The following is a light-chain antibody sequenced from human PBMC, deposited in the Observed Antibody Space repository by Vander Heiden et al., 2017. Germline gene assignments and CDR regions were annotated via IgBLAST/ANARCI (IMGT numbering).Light chain of an antibody. CDR3: LQDYNYPRT. V-gene: IGKV1-6*01. Sequence: AIQMTTSPSSLAASVGDRVTITCRASQGIRNDLGWYQQKPGKAPKLLIDAASSLQSGVPSRFSGSGSGTDFTLTISSLQPEDFATYYCLQDYNYPRTFGQGTKVEIK. CDR1: QGIRND. CDR2: AAS. J-gene: IGKJ1*01.